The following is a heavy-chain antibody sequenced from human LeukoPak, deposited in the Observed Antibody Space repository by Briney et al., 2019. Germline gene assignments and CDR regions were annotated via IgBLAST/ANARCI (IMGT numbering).Heavy chain of an antibody. CDR3: ARERYDILTGYYYFDY. CDR2: IYYSGST. V-gene: IGHV4-4*02. CDR1: GGSISSSNW. D-gene: IGHD3-9*01. Sequence: SGTLSLTCAVSGGSISSSNWWSWVRQPPGKGLEWIGYIYYSGSTNYNPSLKSRVTISVDTSKNQFSLKLSSVTAADTAVYYCARERYDILTGYYYFDYWGQGTLVTVSS. J-gene: IGHJ4*02.